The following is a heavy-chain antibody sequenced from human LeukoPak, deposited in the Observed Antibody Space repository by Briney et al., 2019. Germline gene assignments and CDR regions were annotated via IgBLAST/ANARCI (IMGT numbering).Heavy chain of an antibody. CDR1: GGSISSYY. J-gene: IGHJ6*02. D-gene: IGHD6-19*01. CDR3: ARDRIAVAGTWADDYYYYYGMDV. Sequence: SETLALTFTGSGGSISSYYWSWIRQPAGKGLGWVGRIYTSGSTNYNPSLKSRVTMSVDTSKNQFSLKLSSVTAADTAVYYCARDRIAVAGTWADDYYYYYGMDVWGQGTTVTVSS. CDR2: IYTSGST. V-gene: IGHV4-4*07.